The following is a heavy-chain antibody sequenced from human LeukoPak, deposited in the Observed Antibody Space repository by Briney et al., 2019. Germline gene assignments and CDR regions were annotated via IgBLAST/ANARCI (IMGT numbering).Heavy chain of an antibody. D-gene: IGHD1-26*01. J-gene: IGHJ4*02. V-gene: IGHV3-30*02. CDR3: AKDAFATVPQMFLFDY. CDR1: GFTFSSYG. CDR2: IRYDGSNK. Sequence: GGSLRLSCAASGFTFSSYGMHWVRQAPGKGLEWVAFIRYDGSNKYYADSVKGRFTISRDNSKNTLYLQMNSLRAEDTAVYYCAKDAFATVPQMFLFDYWGQGTLVTVSS.